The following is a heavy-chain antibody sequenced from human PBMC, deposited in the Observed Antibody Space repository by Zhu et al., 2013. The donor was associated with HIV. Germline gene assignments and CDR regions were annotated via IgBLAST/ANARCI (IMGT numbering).Heavy chain of an antibody. V-gene: IGHV1-69*06. CDR2: IIPIFGTA. CDR3: ARGYCSSTSCYTGGWFDP. Sequence: QVQLVQSGAEVKKPGSSVKVSCKASGGTFSSYAISWVRQAPGQGLEWMGGIIPIFGTANYAQKFQGRVTITADKSTSTAYMELSSLRSEDTAVYYCARGYCSSTSCYTGGWFDPWGQGTLVTVSS. J-gene: IGHJ5*02. CDR1: GGTFSSYA. D-gene: IGHD2-2*02.